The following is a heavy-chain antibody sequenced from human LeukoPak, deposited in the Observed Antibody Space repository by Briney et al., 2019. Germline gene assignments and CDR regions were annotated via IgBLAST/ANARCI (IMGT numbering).Heavy chain of an antibody. J-gene: IGHJ5*02. CDR3: ARVYYDFWSGSNWFDP. D-gene: IGHD3-3*01. CDR2: IYYSGST. V-gene: IGHV4-59*01. Sequence: SETLSLTCTVSGGSISSYYLSWIRQPPGKGLEWIGYIYYSGSTNYNPSLKSRVTISVDPSKIQFSLKLSSVTAAGTAVYYCARVYYDFWSGSNWFDPWGQGTLVTVSS. CDR1: GGSISSYY.